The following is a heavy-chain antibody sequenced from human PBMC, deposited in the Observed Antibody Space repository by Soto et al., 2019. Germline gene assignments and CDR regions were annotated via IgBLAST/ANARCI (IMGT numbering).Heavy chain of an antibody. CDR3: ARCYCSLGSCYTCWHFDL. D-gene: IGHD2-15*01. Sequence: QVQLVQSGAEVKKPGASVRVSCKASGYTFTNYGISWVRQAPGQGLEGMGWVGPYNGNTDHAQNFQGRATMTTDTSTNTAYMELGSLRSDDTALYYCARCYCSLGSCYTCWHFDLWGRGTLVTVSS. V-gene: IGHV1-18*04. J-gene: IGHJ2*01. CDR1: GYTFTNYG. CDR2: VGPYNGNT.